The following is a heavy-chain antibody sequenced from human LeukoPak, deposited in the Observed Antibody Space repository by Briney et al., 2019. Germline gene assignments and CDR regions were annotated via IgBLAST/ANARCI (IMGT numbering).Heavy chain of an antibody. CDR1: GFTFSTFA. CDR2: IFPSGGEI. Sequence: GGSLRLSCAASGFTFSTFAMIWVRQPPGKGLEWVSSIFPSGGEIHYADSVRGRFTISRDNSKSTLYLQMNSLRAEDTAVYYCATGYQYYDYYYMDVWGKGTTVTISS. V-gene: IGHV3-23*01. J-gene: IGHJ6*03. CDR3: ATGYQYYDYYYMDV. D-gene: IGHD6-25*01.